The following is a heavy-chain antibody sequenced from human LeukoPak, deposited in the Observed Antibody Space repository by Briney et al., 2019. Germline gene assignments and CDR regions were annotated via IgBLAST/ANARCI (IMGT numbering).Heavy chain of an antibody. CDR1: GGSISSGDYY. Sequence: SETLSLTCTVSGGSISSGDYYWSWIRQPPGKGLEWIGEINHSGSTNYNPSLKSRVTISVDTSKNQFSLKLSSVTAADTAVYYCASFAATFDYWGQGTLVTVSS. J-gene: IGHJ4*02. CDR3: ASFAATFDY. CDR2: INHSGST. D-gene: IGHD2-15*01. V-gene: IGHV4-39*07.